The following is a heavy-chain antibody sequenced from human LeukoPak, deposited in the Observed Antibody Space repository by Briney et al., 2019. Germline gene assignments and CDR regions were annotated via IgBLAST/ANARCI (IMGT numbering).Heavy chain of an antibody. CDR2: IANDGRDK. CDR1: GFTFSNYG. J-gene: IGHJ4*02. V-gene: IGHV3-30*18. D-gene: IGHD6-13*01. CDR3: AKDLNVAAAGYCFDY. Sequence: PGGSLRLSCAASGFTFSNYGMHWVRQAPGKGLEWVAVIANDGRDKRYADSVKGRFTMSRDNSKNTVYLQMNSLRAEDTAVYSCAKDLNVAAAGYCFDYWGQGTLVTVSS.